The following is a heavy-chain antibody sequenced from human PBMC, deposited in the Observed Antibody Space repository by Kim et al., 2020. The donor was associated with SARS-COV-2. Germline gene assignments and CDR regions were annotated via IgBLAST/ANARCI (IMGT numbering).Heavy chain of an antibody. D-gene: IGHD6-13*01. V-gene: IGHV4-59*01. Sequence: SETLSLTCTVSGGSISSYYWSWIRQPPGKGLEWIGYIYYSGSTNYNPSLKSRVTISVDTSKNQFSLKLSSVTAADTAVYYCARAPGRAAAGPWFDPWGQG. J-gene: IGHJ5*02. CDR3: ARAPGRAAAGPWFDP. CDR1: GGSISSYY. CDR2: IYYSGST.